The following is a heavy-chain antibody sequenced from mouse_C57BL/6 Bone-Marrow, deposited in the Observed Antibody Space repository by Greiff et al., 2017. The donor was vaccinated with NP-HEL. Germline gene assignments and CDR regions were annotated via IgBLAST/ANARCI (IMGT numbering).Heavy chain of an antibody. D-gene: IGHD2-4*01. CDR2: ISSGGSYN. Sequence: EVKLVESGGDLVKPGGSLKLSCAASGFTFSSYGMSWVRQTPDKRLEWVATISSGGSYNYYPDSVKGRFTISRDNAKNTLYLQMSSLKSADTAMYYCASPYDYDVAWFAYWGQGTLVTVSA. J-gene: IGHJ3*01. CDR1: GFTFSSYG. V-gene: IGHV5-6*02. CDR3: ASPYDYDVAWFAY.